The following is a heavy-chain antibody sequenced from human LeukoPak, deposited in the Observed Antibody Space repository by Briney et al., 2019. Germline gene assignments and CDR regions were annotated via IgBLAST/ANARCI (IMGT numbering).Heavy chain of an antibody. CDR2: ISGSGGSR. CDR1: GVIFSSYA. D-gene: IGHD7-27*01. Sequence: PGGSLRLSCAASGVIFSSYAMSWVRQAPGRGPEWVSVISGSGGSRYYADSVKGRFTISRDNSKNTLFLQMNSLRAEDTAVYYCAKDGGLWVSAHWGDSWGRGTLVTVSS. CDR3: AKDGGLWVSAHWGDS. J-gene: IGHJ4*02. V-gene: IGHV3-23*01.